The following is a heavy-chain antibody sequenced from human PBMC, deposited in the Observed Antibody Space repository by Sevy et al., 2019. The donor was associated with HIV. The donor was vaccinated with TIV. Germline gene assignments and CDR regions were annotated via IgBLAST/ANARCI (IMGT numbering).Heavy chain of an antibody. CDR1: GGTFNNYG. V-gene: IGHV1-69*13. CDR2: ILPLSGLV. J-gene: IGHJ4*02. Sequence: ASVKVSCKASGGTFNNYGINWVRQAPGQGLQWMGGILPLSGLVNYAQNLPGRVAITADESTRAVYMELSSLRFEDTAVYYCARDRPCGGDCYFLDSWGRGALVTVSS. D-gene: IGHD2-21*01. CDR3: ARDRPCGGDCYFLDS.